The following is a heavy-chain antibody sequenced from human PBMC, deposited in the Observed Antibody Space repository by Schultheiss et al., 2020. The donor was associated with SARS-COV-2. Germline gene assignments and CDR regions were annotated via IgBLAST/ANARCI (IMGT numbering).Heavy chain of an antibody. D-gene: IGHD3-22*01. J-gene: IGHJ4*02. V-gene: IGHV3-33*01. CDR2: IWYDGSNK. CDR3: TRNDYYDSYFDY. Sequence: SLKISCTASGFTFGDYAMSWFRQAPGKGLEWVAVIWYDGSNKYYADSVKGRFTISRDNSKNTLYLQMNSLKTEDTAVYYCTRNDYYDSYFDYWGQGTLVTVSS. CDR1: GFTFGDYA.